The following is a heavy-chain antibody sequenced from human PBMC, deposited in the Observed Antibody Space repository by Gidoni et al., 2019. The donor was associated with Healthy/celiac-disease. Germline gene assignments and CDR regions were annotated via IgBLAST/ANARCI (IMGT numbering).Heavy chain of an antibody. D-gene: IGHD3-22*01. J-gene: IGHJ4*01. CDR3: ARVSYYYDSSGQHDY. CDR2: INPNSGGT. V-gene: IGHV1-2*02. Sequence: APGQGLEWMGWINPNSGGTNYAQKFQGRVTMTRDTSISTAYMELSRLRSDDTAVYYCARVSYYYDSSGQHDYWGHGTLVTVSS.